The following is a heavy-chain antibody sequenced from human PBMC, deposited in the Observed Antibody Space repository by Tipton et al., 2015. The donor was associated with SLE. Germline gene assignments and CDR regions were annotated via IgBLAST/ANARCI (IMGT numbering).Heavy chain of an antibody. Sequence: PGLVKPSETLSLVCSVSGGSISRYYWSWFRQPPGKGLEWLGYVYSSGSTHYNASLQSRLIISVDTSKNQISLKLNSVTAADTAVYYCARLPGAVNYYYYYMDVWGKGTTVTVSS. V-gene: IGHV4-4*08. CDR3: ARLPGAVNYYYYYMDV. J-gene: IGHJ6*03. CDR1: GGSISRYY. D-gene: IGHD4/OR15-4a*01. CDR2: VYSSGST.